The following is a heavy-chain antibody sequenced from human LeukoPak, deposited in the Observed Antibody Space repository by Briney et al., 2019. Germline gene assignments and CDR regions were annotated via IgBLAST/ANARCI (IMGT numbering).Heavy chain of an antibody. CDR1: GGSISSYY. CDR2: IYYSGST. D-gene: IGHD6-6*01. CDR3: ARDIAARRDNWFDP. V-gene: IGHV4-59*01. J-gene: IGHJ5*02. Sequence: SETLSLTCTVSGGSISSYYWSWIRQPPGKGLEWIGYIYYSGSTSYNPSLKSRVTISVDTSKNQFSLKLSSVTAADTAVYYCARDIAARRDNWFDPWGRGTLVTVSS.